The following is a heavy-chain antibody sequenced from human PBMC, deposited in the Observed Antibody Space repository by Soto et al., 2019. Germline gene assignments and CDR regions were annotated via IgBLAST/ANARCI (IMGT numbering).Heavy chain of an antibody. Sequence: SETLSLTCAVYGGSFSGYYWSWIRQPPGKGLEWIGEIDHSGSTNYNPSLKSRVTISVDTSKNQFSLKLSSVTAADTAVYYCARGSPMYYYDSSGYYYYYGMDVWGQGTTVTVSS. V-gene: IGHV4-34*01. J-gene: IGHJ6*02. D-gene: IGHD3-22*01. CDR1: GGSFSGYY. CDR3: ARGSPMYYYDSSGYYYYYGMDV. CDR2: IDHSGST.